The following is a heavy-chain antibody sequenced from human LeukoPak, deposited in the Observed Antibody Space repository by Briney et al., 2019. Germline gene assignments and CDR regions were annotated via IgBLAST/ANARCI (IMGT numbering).Heavy chain of an antibody. CDR2: IRYDGSNK. V-gene: IGHV3-30*02. CDR1: GFTFSSYG. Sequence: GGSLRLSCAASGFTFSSYGMHWVRQAPGKGLEWVTFIRYDGSNKYYADSVKGRFTISRDNSKNTLYLQMNSLRAEDTAVYYCAKDYYGSGRLFDYWGQGTLVTVSS. J-gene: IGHJ4*02. D-gene: IGHD3-10*01. CDR3: AKDYYGSGRLFDY.